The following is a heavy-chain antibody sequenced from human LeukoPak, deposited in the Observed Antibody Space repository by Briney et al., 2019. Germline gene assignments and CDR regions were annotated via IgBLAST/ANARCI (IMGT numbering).Heavy chain of an antibody. CDR1: GGSISSGSYD. CDR3: ARDFYSRVYIEDWFFDL. D-gene: IGHD4-11*01. V-gene: IGHV4-61*02. Sequence: SQSLSLTCTVSGGSISSGSYDWGWIRQPAGKGLEWIGRIYTSGSTNYNPSLKSRVTISVDTSKNQVSLKLSSVTAADTAVYYCARDFYSRVYIEDWFFDLWGRGTLVTVSS. CDR2: IYTSGST. J-gene: IGHJ2*01.